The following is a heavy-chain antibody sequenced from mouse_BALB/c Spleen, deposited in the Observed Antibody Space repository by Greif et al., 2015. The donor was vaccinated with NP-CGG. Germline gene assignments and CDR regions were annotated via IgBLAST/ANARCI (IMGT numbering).Heavy chain of an antibody. CDR1: GYIFTSYY. CDR2: IDPSNDGT. D-gene: IGHD2-2*01. V-gene: IGHV1S81*02. CDR3: TRSGLRQEYFDY. J-gene: IGHJ2*01. Sequence: VQLQQSGAELVKPGASVKLSCKASGYIFTSYYMYWVKQRPGQGLEWIGEIDPSNDGTNFNEKFKSKATLTVDKSSSTAYMQLSSLTSEDSAVYYCTRSGLRQEYFDYWGQGTTLTVSS.